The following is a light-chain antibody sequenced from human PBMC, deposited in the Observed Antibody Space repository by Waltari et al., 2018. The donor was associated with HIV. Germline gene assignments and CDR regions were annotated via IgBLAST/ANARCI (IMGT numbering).Light chain of an antibody. Sequence: APGQKVAISCSVSSSNIGNDYVSWYQHVPGSAPKLLIYDNNKRPSGIPDRFSGSKSGTSATLDITGLQTGDGADYYCGTWDRSLGAGVFGGGTKLTVL. CDR3: GTWDRSLGAGV. CDR2: DNN. J-gene: IGLJ2*01. V-gene: IGLV1-51*01. CDR1: SSNIGNDY.